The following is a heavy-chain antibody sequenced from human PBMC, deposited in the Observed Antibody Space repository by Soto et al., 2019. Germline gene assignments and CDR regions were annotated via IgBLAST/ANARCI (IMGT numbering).Heavy chain of an antibody. CDR1: GGTFSNNA. Sequence: QVQLVQSGAEVKKPGSSVKVSCKASGGTFSNNAISWVRQAPGHGLEWMGGIIPAFGTANYAKKFQGRVTITADAATTTAYMEVSGLKSEDTAVYFCGRVRRYVVVVSGTPMHYYYGLDVWGQGTTVTVSS. V-gene: IGHV1-69*01. CDR2: IIPAFGTA. J-gene: IGHJ6*02. CDR3: GRVRRYVVVVSGTPMHYYYGLDV. D-gene: IGHD2-21*02.